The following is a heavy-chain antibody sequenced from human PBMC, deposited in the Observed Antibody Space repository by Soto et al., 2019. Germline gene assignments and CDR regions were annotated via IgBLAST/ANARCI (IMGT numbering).Heavy chain of an antibody. CDR3: ARMEGSGCYYFDY. CDR1: GGSISSSNW. V-gene: IGHV4-4*02. D-gene: IGHD6-19*01. J-gene: IGHJ4*02. Sequence: QVQLQESGPGLVKPSGTLSLTCAVSGGSISSSNWWSWVRHPPGKGLEWIGEIYHSGSTNYNPSLNSRVTVSVDKSKNQFSLKLSSVTAADTAVYYCARMEGSGCYYFDYWGQGTLVTVSS. CDR2: IYHSGST.